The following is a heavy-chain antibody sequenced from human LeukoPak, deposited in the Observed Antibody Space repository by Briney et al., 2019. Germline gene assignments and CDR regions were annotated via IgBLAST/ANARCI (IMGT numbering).Heavy chain of an antibody. CDR2: VSSHGNDG. D-gene: IGHD5-24*01. J-gene: IGHJ4*02. CDR3: TRDAYNFNDFDY. V-gene: IGHV3-30*01. Sequence: GRSLRLSCAVSEFTFSHFAMHWVRQAPGKGLGWVAVVSSHGNDGYYADSVEGRFTISRDNSKNTLYLQIDSLRAEDTAIYYCTRDAYNFNDFDYWGQGTLVTVSS. CDR1: EFTFSHFA.